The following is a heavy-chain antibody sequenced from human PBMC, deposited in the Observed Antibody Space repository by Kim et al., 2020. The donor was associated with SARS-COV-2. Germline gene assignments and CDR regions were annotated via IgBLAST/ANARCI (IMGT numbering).Heavy chain of an antibody. CDR1: GFTFSSYS. V-gene: IGHV3-48*02. D-gene: IGHD2-15*01. J-gene: IGHJ6*02. CDR2: ISSSSSTI. CDR3: ARDRDCSGGSCYSYYYYGMDV. Sequence: GGSLRLSCAASGFTFSSYSMNWVRQAPGKGLEWVSYISSSSSTIYYADSVKGRFTISRDNAKNSLYLQMNSLRDEDTAVYYCARDRDCSGGSCYSYYYYGMDVWGQGTTVTVSS.